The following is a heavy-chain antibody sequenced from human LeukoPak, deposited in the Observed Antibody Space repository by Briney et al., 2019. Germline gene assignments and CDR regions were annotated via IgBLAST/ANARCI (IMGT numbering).Heavy chain of an antibody. J-gene: IGHJ4*02. CDR2: TYYRSKWYS. V-gene: IGHV6-1*01. D-gene: IGHD6-19*01. CDR3: ASGRAGTFDS. Sequence: SQTLSLTFAISGDSVSNNSAAWNWIRQSPSRGLEWPGRTYYRSKWYSDYAVSVKSRITVNPDTSKNQFSLQLNSVTPEDTAVYYCASGRAGTFDSWGQGALVSVSS. CDR1: GDSVSNNSAA.